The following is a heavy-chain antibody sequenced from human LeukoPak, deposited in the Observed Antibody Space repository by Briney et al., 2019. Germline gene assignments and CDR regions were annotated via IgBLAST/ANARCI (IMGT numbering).Heavy chain of an antibody. D-gene: IGHD3-22*01. J-gene: IGHJ4*02. CDR3: ARDGGEPGYYYDSSGYGGLDY. CDR2: ISSSGSTI. Sequence: GGSLRLSCAASGFTFSDYYMSWIRQAPGKGLEGVSYISSSGSTIYYADSVKGRFTISRDNAKNSLYLQMNSLRAEDAAVYYCARDGGEPGYYYDSSGYGGLDYWGQGTLVTVSS. V-gene: IGHV3-11*01. CDR1: GFTFSDYY.